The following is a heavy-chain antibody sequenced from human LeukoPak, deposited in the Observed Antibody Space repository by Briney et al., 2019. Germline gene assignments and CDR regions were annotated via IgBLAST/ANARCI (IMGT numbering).Heavy chain of an antibody. D-gene: IGHD5-18*01. J-gene: IGHJ4*02. V-gene: IGHV1-69*13. Sequence: ASVKVSCKASGYTFTSYGISWVRQAPGQGLEWMGGIIPIFGTANYAQKFQGRVTITADESTSTAYMELSSLRSEDTAVYYCARADSCGHANWGQGTLVTVSS. CDR3: ARADSCGHAN. CDR2: IIPIFGTA. CDR1: GYTFTSYG.